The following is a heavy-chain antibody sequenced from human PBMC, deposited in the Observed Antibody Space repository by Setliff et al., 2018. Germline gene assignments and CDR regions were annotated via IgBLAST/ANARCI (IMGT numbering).Heavy chain of an antibody. CDR2: MNPNSGNT. J-gene: IGHJ6*02. CDR1: GYTFTSYD. Sequence: ASVKVSCKASGYTFTSYDINWVRQATGQGLEWMGWMNPNSGNTGYAQKFQGRVTMTRNTYISTAYMELSSLRSEDTAVYYCARGLDYYYGMDVWGQGTTVTVSS. CDR3: ARGLDYYYGMDV. V-gene: IGHV1-8*02.